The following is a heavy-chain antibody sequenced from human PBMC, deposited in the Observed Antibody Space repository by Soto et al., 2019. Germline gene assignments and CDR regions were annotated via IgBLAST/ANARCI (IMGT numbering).Heavy chain of an antibody. D-gene: IGHD1-1*01. CDR2: ISYDGRNK. V-gene: IGHV3-30*04. J-gene: IGHJ4*02. CDR3: GRDHMIQRWPPTSVDS. Sequence: PGGSLRLSCEGSGFSFSSYAIHWARQAPGKGLEWVAVISYDGRNKFYGESVRGRFTISRDDSKSTVYLQMTSLRAEDTAVYYCGRDHMIQRWPPTSVDSWGQGALVTVSS. CDR1: GFSFSSYA.